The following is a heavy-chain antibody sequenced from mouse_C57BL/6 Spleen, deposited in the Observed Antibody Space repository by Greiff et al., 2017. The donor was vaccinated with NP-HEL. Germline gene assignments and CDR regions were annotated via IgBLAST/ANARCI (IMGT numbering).Heavy chain of an antibody. CDR3: AREPTYHYFDY. CDR2: ISDGGSYT. Sequence: EVMLVESGGGLVKPGGSLKLSCAASGFTFSSYAMSWVRQTPEKRLEWVATISDGGSYTYYPDNVKGRFTISRDNAKNNLYLQMSHLKSEDTAMYYCAREPTYHYFDYWGQGTTLTVSS. J-gene: IGHJ2*01. D-gene: IGHD5-1*01. V-gene: IGHV5-4*01. CDR1: GFTFSSYA.